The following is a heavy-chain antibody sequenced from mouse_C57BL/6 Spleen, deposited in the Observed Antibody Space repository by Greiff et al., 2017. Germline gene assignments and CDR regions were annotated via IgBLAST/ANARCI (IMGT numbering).Heavy chain of an antibody. D-gene: IGHD2-1*01. CDR3: ARDRYGNSFDD. Sequence: EVQGVESGGGLVKPGGSLKLSCAASGFTFSSYAMSWVRQTPEKRLEWVATISDGGSYTYYPDTVKGRFTISRDNAKNNLYLQMSHLKSEDTAMYYCARDRYGNSFDDWGQGTTLTVSS. J-gene: IGHJ2*01. CDR1: GFTFSSYA. CDR2: ISDGGSYT. V-gene: IGHV5-4*01.